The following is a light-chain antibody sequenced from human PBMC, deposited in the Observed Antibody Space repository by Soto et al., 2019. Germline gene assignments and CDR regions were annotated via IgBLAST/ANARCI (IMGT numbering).Light chain of an antibody. CDR1: SSNIGSNT. CDR3: AAWDDSLNGLYV. Sequence: QAVVTQPPSASGTPGQRVTISCSGSSSNIGSNTVNWYRQLPGTAPKLLIYSNNQRPSGVPDRFSGSKSGTSASLAISGLQSEDEADYYCAAWDDSLNGLYVFGTGTKLTVL. J-gene: IGLJ1*01. CDR2: SNN. V-gene: IGLV1-44*01.